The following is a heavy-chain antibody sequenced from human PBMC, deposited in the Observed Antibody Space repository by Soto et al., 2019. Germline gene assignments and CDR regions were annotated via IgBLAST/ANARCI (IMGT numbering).Heavy chain of an antibody. V-gene: IGHV4-59*01. CDR3: ERDKLGYCTNGVCYGLYGMDV. CDR2: ICYSGST. Sequence: SETLSLTCTVDGNSIIRYYWSWIRQPAGKGLEWIGYICYSGSTNYNPSLKSRVTISVDTSKNQFSLRLSSVTAADREVYYCERDKLGYCTNGVCYGLYGMDVWGQGTTVT. J-gene: IGHJ6*02. CDR1: GNSIIRYY. D-gene: IGHD2-8*01.